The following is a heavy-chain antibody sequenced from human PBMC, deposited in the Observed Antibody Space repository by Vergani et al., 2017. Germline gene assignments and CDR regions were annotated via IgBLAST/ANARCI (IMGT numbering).Heavy chain of an antibody. CDR2: IIPIFGET. Sequence: QVQLVQSGAEVKRPGSSVKVSCKASGGTFSNFAINWVRQAPGRGLEWMGAIIPIFGETYYGQKFQGRVTITADESTATAYLALNSLGSDDTAVYYCARGGWYGSGWYYFDFWGQGTLVTVSS. D-gene: IGHD6-19*01. CDR1: GGTFSNFA. J-gene: IGHJ4*02. CDR3: ARGGWYGSGWYYFDF. V-gene: IGHV1-69*12.